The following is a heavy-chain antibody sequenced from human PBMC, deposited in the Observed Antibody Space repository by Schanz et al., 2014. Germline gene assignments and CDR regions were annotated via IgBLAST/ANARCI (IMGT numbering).Heavy chain of an antibody. Sequence: EVQLVESGGGLVKPGGSLRLSCVASGFPFSTYSIHWVRQAPGKGLEWVSYIRSDSNYIYYADSVKGRFTISRDNAKNSLFLQMNSLTAEDTAVYYCVREDMVRGIRAFDIWGQGTMVTVSS. CDR1: GFPFSTYS. J-gene: IGHJ3*02. CDR3: VREDMVRGIRAFDI. D-gene: IGHD3-10*01. CDR2: IRSDSNYI. V-gene: IGHV3-21*01.